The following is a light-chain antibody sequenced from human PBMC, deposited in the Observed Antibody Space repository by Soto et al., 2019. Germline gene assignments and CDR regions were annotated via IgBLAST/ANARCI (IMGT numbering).Light chain of an antibody. CDR2: GAS. CDR1: QSVSSSY. V-gene: IGKV3-20*01. J-gene: IGKJ5*01. Sequence: EIVLTQSPGTLSLSPGERATLSCRASQSVSSSYLAWYQQKPGQAPRLLIYGASSRATGIPDRFSGSGSGTDFPLTISRLEPEDFAVYYYQQYGSSPITFGQGTRLEMK. CDR3: QQYGSSPIT.